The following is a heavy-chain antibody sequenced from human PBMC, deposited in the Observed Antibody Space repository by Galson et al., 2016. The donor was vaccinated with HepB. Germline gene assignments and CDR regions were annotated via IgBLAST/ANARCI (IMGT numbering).Heavy chain of an antibody. CDR1: GFTFSSYW. Sequence: SLRLSCAASGFTFSSYWMTWVRQAPGKGLEWVANIKQDEIEKYHVDSVKGRFTIYRDNAKNSLYLQMNSLRAEDTAVYYCARDSGFCSGGSCYGDAFDIWGQGTMVTVSS. J-gene: IGHJ3*02. CDR3: ARDSGFCSGGSCYGDAFDI. V-gene: IGHV3-7*01. D-gene: IGHD2-15*01. CDR2: IKQDEIEK.